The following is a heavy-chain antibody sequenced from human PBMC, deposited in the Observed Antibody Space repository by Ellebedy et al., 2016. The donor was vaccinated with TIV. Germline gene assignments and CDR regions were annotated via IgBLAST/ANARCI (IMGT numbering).Heavy chain of an antibody. CDR3: ARSGSYYGRFDY. Sequence: GGSLRLXXVASGFRISDYSMNWVRQAPGKGPEWIAHINSGGVTVYGASVKGRSTISRDNAKNSVFLQMNYLRDEDTAVYYCARSGSYYGRFDYWGQGTLVTISS. CDR1: GFRISDYS. V-gene: IGHV3-48*02. D-gene: IGHD1-26*01. CDR2: INSGGVT. J-gene: IGHJ4*02.